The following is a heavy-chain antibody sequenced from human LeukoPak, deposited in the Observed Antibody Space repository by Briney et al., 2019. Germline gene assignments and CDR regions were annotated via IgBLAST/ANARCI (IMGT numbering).Heavy chain of an antibody. J-gene: IGHJ4*02. CDR1: GGSISSYY. CDR3: ARQIASAGTAGFDF. CDR2: IYSTGST. D-gene: IGHD6-13*01. Sequence: SETLSLTCTVSGGSISSYYWSWIRQPAGKGLEWIGRIYSTGSTNYNPSLRSRVTMSVDTSKNQFSLRLRSVAAADTAVYYCARQIASAGTAGFDFWGQGALVTVSS. V-gene: IGHV4-4*07.